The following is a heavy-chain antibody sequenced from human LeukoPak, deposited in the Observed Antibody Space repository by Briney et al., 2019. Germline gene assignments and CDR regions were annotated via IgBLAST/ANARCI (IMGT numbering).Heavy chain of an antibody. CDR2: IYSGGST. D-gene: IGHD6-13*01. Sequence: PGGSLRLSCAASEFTVSSNYMSWVRQAPGKGLEWVSVIYSGGSTYYADSVKGRFTISRDNSKNTLYLQMNSLRAEDTAVYYCARALGYSSSPDYFDYWGQGTLVTVSS. CDR3: ARALGYSSSPDYFDY. J-gene: IGHJ4*02. CDR1: EFTVSSNY. V-gene: IGHV3-66*01.